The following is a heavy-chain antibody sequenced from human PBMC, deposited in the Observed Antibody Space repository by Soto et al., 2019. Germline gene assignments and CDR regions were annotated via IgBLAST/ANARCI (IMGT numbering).Heavy chain of an antibody. CDR3: ARALVVPAAMHYFDY. J-gene: IGHJ4*02. Sequence: GSGPTLVNPTQTLTLTCTFSGFSLSTSGMCVSWIRQPPGKALEWLALIDWDDDKYYSTSLKTRLTISKDTSKNQVVLTMTNMDPVDTATYYCARALVVPAAMHYFDYWGQGTLVTVSS. V-gene: IGHV2-70*01. CDR1: GFSLSTSGMC. CDR2: IDWDDDK. D-gene: IGHD2-2*01.